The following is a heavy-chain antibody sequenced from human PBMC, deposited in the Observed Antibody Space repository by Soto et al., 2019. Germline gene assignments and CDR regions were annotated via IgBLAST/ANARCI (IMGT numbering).Heavy chain of an antibody. J-gene: IGHJ4*02. CDR3: GGGGGDY. Sequence: QVQLVQSGAEVKKPGASVKVSCKASGYTFTGYYMHWVRQAPGQGLEWMGWINPNSGGTNYARKLQGWVPRTRHNALSTAYMELSRLGSDDAAVYYCGGGGGDYGGEGTLVTVSS. CDR2: INPNSGGT. D-gene: IGHD3-16*01. CDR1: GYTFTGYY. V-gene: IGHV1-2*04.